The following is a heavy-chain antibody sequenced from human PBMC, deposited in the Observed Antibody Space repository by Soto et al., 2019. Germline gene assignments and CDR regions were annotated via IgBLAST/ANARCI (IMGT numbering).Heavy chain of an antibody. D-gene: IGHD4-4*01. J-gene: IGHJ3*02. CDR1: GFTFSSYS. CDR2: ISSSSSYI. Sequence: EVQLVESGGGLVKPGGSLRLSCAASGFTFSSYSMNWFRQAPGKGLEWVSSISSSSSYIYYADSVKGRFTISRDNAKNSRYLQMNSLRAEDTAVYYCARPTTVTTGRAVDIWGQGTMVTVSS. V-gene: IGHV3-21*01. CDR3: ARPTTVTTGRAVDI.